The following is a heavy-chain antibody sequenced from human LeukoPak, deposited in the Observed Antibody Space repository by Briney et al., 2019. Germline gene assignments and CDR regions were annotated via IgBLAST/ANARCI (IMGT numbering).Heavy chain of an antibody. V-gene: IGHV1-69*05. CDR3: ARSISYSSGHWFDP. CDR1: GGTFSSYA. J-gene: IGHJ5*02. CDR2: IIPIFGTA. D-gene: IGHD6-19*01. Sequence: SVKVSCKASGGTFSSYAISWLRQAPAQGLEWMGRIIPIFGTANYAQKFQGRVTITTDESTNTAYMELSSLRSEDTAVYYCARSISYSSGHWFDPWGQGTLVTVSS.